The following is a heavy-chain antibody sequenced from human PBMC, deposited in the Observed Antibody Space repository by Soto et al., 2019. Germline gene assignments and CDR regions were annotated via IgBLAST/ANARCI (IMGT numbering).Heavy chain of an antibody. Sequence: EVQLVESGGGLVQPGGSLRLSCEASGFSFSAYWMSWVRQAPGKGLEWVANIKQDGSEQYYVDSVKGRFTISRNNAKNSLYLQRNSLRAEDTAVFYCARDFDVWGRGTLVTVSS. J-gene: IGHJ2*01. CDR1: GFSFSAYW. V-gene: IGHV3-7*01. CDR3: ARDFDV. CDR2: IKQDGSEQ.